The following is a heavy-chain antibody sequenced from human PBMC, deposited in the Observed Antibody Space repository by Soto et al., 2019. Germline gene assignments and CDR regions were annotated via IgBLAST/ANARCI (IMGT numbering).Heavy chain of an antibody. CDR1: GYTFTSYG. CDR3: ARFGLYCSGGSCYPNYYYYYGMDV. J-gene: IGHJ6*02. D-gene: IGHD2-15*01. CDR2: ISAYNGNT. V-gene: IGHV1-18*01. Sequence: ASVKVSCKASGYTFTSYGISWVRQAPGQGLEWMGWISAYNGNTNYAQKLQGRVTMTTDTSTNTAYMELRSLRSDDTAVYYCARFGLYCSGGSCYPNYYYYYGMDVRGQGTTVTVSS.